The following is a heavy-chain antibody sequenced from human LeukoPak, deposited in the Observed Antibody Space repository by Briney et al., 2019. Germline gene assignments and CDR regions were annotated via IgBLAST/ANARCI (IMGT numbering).Heavy chain of an antibody. CDR2: ISSSSSYI. CDR1: GFTFSSYS. J-gene: IGHJ4*02. V-gene: IGHV3-21*01. Sequence: GGSLRLSCAAFGFTFSSYSMNWVRQAPGKGLEWVSSISSSSSYIYYADSVKGRFTISRDNAKNSLYLQMNSLRAEDTAVYYCARGRSGWPVDYWGQGTLVTVSS. D-gene: IGHD6-19*01. CDR3: ARGRSGWPVDY.